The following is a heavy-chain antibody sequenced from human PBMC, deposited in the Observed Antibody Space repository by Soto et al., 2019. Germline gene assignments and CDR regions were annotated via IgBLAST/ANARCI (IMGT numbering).Heavy chain of an antibody. Sequence: QVQLVQSGAEVQKPGASVKVSCKASGYTFTSYDINWVRQATGQGLEWMGWMNPNSGNTGYAQKFQGRVTMTRNTSISTAYMELSSLRSEDTAVYYCARGYYGSGSYYNVITDCLSAFDIWVQGTMVTVSS. J-gene: IGHJ3*02. CDR1: GYTFTSYD. V-gene: IGHV1-8*01. CDR3: ARGYYGSGSYYNVITDCLSAFDI. D-gene: IGHD3-10*01. CDR2: MNPNSGNT.